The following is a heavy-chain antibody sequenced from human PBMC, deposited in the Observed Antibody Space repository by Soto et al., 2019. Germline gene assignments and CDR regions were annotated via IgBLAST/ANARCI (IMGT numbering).Heavy chain of an antibody. V-gene: IGHV3-23*01. Sequence: GGSLRLSCAASGFTFSNSAMSWVRQAPGKGLEWVSAISGSGGSTYYADSVKGRFTISRDNSKNTLYLQMNSLRAEDTAVYYCSKGPGFNYYYHMDVWGKGTTVTVSS. J-gene: IGHJ6*03. D-gene: IGHD3-10*01. CDR3: SKGPGFNYYYHMDV. CDR1: GFTFSNSA. CDR2: ISGSGGST.